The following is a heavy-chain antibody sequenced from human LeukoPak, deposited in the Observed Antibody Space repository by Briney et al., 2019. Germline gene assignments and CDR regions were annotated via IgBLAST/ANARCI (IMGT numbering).Heavy chain of an antibody. D-gene: IGHD3-10*01. Sequence: SETLSLTCAVYGGSFSGYYWSWIRQPPGEGLEWIGEINHRGSTNYNPSLKSRVTISVDTSKNQFSLKLSSVTAADTAVYYCARARITMVRGASHPNWFDPSGQGTLVTVSS. CDR3: ARARITMVRGASHPNWFDP. CDR2: INHRGST. V-gene: IGHV4-34*01. J-gene: IGHJ5*02. CDR1: GGSFSGYY.